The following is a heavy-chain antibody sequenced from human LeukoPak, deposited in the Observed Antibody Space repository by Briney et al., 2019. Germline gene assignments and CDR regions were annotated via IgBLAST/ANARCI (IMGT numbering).Heavy chain of an antibody. CDR1: GGSISSYY. CDR3: ARGGGVGKGIYYFDY. V-gene: IGHV4-4*07. Sequence: SETLSLTCTVSGGSISSYYWSWIRQPAGKGLEWIGRIYTSGSTNYNPFLKSRVTMSVDTSKNQFSLKLSSVTTADTAVYYCARGGGVGKGIYYFDYWGQGTLVTVSS. D-gene: IGHD6-13*01. J-gene: IGHJ4*02. CDR2: IYTSGST.